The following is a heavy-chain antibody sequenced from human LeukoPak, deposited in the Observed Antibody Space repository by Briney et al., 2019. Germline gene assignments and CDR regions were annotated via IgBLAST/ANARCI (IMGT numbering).Heavy chain of an antibody. CDR1: GGSISSSSYY. V-gene: IGHV4-39*01. CDR3: ARQAYDFWSGRFEDY. Sequence: PSETLSLTCTVSGGSISSSSYYWGWIRQPPGKGLEWIGSIYYSGSTYYNPSLKSRVTISVDTSKNQFSLKLSSVTAADTAVYYCARQAYDFWSGRFEDYWGQGTLVTVSS. CDR2: IYYSGST. J-gene: IGHJ4*02. D-gene: IGHD3-3*01.